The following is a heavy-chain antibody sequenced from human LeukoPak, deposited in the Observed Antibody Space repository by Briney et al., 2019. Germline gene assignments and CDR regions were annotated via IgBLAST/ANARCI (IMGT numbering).Heavy chain of an antibody. J-gene: IGHJ2*01. CDR1: GFTFSSYA. Sequence: PGGSLRFSCAASGFTFSSYAMSWVRQAPGKGLEWVSAISGSGGSTYYADSVKGRFTISRDNSKNTLYLQMNSLRAEDTAVYYCAKGSSLDWYFDLWGRGTLVTVSS. CDR2: ISGSGGST. V-gene: IGHV3-23*01. CDR3: AKGSSLDWYFDL.